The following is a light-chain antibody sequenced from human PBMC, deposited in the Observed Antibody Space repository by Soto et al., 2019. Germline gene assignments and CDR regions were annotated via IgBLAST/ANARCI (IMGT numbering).Light chain of an antibody. Sequence: EIVMTQSPATLSVSPGERATLSCRASQSVSSNLAWYQQKPGQAPRLLIYGASTRATGIPARFSGSGSGTEFTLTLSSLQSEDFAVYYCQQYNNWPATFGQGNKVEI. CDR3: QQYNNWPAT. V-gene: IGKV3-15*01. J-gene: IGKJ1*01. CDR1: QSVSSN. CDR2: GAS.